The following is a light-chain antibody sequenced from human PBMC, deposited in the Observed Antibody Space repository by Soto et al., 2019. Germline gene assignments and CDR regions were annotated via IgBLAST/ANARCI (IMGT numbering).Light chain of an antibody. CDR2: AVS. V-gene: IGLV2-23*02. J-gene: IGLJ2*01. CDR1: SSDIGSYNH. Sequence: QSALTQPASVSGSPGQSITISCSGTSSDIGSYNHVAWYQQFPGKSPKLMIYAVSERSSGVPGRFSGSKSGNTASLTISGLQSEDEADYYCCSYAESNIFLLFAGGTKVTVL. CDR3: CSYAESNIFLL.